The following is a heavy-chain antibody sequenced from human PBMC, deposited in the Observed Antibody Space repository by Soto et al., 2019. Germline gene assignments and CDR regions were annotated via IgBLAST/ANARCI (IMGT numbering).Heavy chain of an antibody. J-gene: IGHJ4*02. V-gene: IGHV4-30-4*01. CDR3: ARFPRGYSYAFHY. CDR1: GGSISSGDYY. CDR2: IYYSGST. D-gene: IGHD5-18*01. Sequence: SETLSLTCTVSGGSISSGDYYWSWLRQPPGKGLEWIGYIYYSGSTYYNPSLKSRVTTSVDTSKNQFSLKLSSVTAADTAVYYCARFPRGYSYAFHYWGQGALVTVSS.